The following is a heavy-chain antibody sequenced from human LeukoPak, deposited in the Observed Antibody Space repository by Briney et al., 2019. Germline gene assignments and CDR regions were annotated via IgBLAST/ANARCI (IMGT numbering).Heavy chain of an antibody. V-gene: IGHV1-2*02. Sequence: GASVKVSCKASGYTFTGYYMHWVRQAPGQGLEWMGWINPNSGGTNYAQKFQGRVTMTRDTSISTAYMELSSLRSEDTAVYYCARGGGYCSSTSCQGYYYYGMDVWGKGTTVTVSS. J-gene: IGHJ6*04. CDR2: INPNSGGT. D-gene: IGHD2-2*01. CDR3: ARGGGYCSSTSCQGYYYYGMDV. CDR1: GYTFTGYY.